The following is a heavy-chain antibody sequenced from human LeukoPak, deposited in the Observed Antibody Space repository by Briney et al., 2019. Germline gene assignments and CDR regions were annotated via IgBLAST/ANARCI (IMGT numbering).Heavy chain of an antibody. CDR1: GFTFSSYA. CDR3: AKDQGFAMVRGVINDAFDI. D-gene: IGHD3-10*01. Sequence: GGSLRLSCAASGFTFSSYAMSWVRQAPGKGLEWVSAISGSGGSTYYADSVKGRFTISRDNSKNTLYLQMNSLRAEDPAVYYCAKDQGFAMVRGVINDAFDIWGQGTMVTVSS. CDR2: ISGSGGST. V-gene: IGHV3-23*01. J-gene: IGHJ3*02.